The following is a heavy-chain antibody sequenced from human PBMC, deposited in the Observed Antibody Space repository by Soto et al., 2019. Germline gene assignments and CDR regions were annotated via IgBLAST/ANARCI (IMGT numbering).Heavy chain of an antibody. CDR1: GGSISSYY. J-gene: IGHJ4*02. CDR3: PTMGYSSSWCFDY. CDR2: IYYSGST. Sequence: SETLSLTCTGSGGSISSYYWSWIRQPPGKGLEWIGYIYYSGSTNYNPSLKSRATISVDTSKNPLSLNLSSVTAADTAVYYCPTMGYSSSWCFDYWGQGTLVTVSS. V-gene: IGHV4-59*01. D-gene: IGHD6-13*01.